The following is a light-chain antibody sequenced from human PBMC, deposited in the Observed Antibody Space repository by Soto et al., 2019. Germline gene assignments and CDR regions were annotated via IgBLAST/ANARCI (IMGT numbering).Light chain of an antibody. CDR3: QQRHMWPIT. V-gene: IGKV3-15*01. CDR2: GAS. J-gene: IGKJ5*01. Sequence: EIVMTQSPAALSVSPGERVTLSCRARQSVGSNLAWYQQKPGQAPRLLIYGASTRATGIPARFSGSGSGTDFTLTISSLEPEDSAVYHCQQRHMWPITFGQGTRLEIK. CDR1: QSVGSN.